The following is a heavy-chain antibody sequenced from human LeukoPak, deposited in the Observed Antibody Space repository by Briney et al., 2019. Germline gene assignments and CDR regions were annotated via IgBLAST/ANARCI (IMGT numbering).Heavy chain of an antibody. CDR2: IHHSGRA. CDR1: GYSVSSGSY. D-gene: IGHD1-26*01. Sequence: SETLSLTCTVSGYSVSSGSYWGWIRQPPGKGLEWIGSIHHSGRAYYNPSLNSRVTISVDTSKNQFSLKLSSVTAADTAVYYCARHDPIVGTPDAFDIWGQGTMVTVSS. CDR3: ARHDPIVGTPDAFDI. V-gene: IGHV4-38-2*02. J-gene: IGHJ3*02.